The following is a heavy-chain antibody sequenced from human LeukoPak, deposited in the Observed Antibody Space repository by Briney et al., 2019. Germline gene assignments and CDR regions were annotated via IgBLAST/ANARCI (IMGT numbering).Heavy chain of an antibody. CDR1: GFPFSSYA. Sequence: TGGSLRLSCSASGFPFSSYAMHWVRQAPGKGLEYVSAISDSGGSTYYADSVKGRFTISRDNSKNTLYLQMSSLRAEDTAVYFCARDGGYDSSGYHSAEYFQHWGQGTLVTVSS. D-gene: IGHD3-22*01. V-gene: IGHV3-64D*09. J-gene: IGHJ1*01. CDR3: ARDGGYDSSGYHSAEYFQH. CDR2: ISDSGGST.